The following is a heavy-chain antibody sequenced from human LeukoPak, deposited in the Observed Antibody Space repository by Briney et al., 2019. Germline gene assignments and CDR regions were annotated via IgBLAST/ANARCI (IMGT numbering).Heavy chain of an antibody. V-gene: IGHV3-23*01. D-gene: IGHD1-26*01. Sequence: GGSLRLSCAASGFTFSNNAMSWVRQAPGKGLEWVSATSTSGGSAYYADSVKGRFTISRDNSKNTLYLQMDSLRADDTAVYYCARYSGSYYFPPAWDLWGQGTLVTVSS. J-gene: IGHJ4*02. CDR3: ARYSGSYYFPPAWDL. CDR1: GFTFSNNA. CDR2: TSTSGGSA.